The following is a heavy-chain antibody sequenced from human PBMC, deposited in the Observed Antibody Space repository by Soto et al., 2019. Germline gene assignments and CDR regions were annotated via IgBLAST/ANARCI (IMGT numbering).Heavy chain of an antibody. D-gene: IGHD3-3*01. CDR3: AREDFWSFA. J-gene: IGHJ5*02. V-gene: IGHV3-74*01. CDR2: INKDATT. Sequence: EVQLAESGGGFVEPGGSLRLSCVVSGFSLSRAWMDWVRQVPGKGLVWVSRINKDATTTYADSVKGRFTISRDTAKNTLYLQMNSLRAEDTALYYLAREDFWSFAWGQGTLVTVSS. CDR1: GFSLSRAW.